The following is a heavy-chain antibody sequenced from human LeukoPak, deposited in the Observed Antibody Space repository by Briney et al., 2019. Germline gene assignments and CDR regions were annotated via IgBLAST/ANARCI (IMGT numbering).Heavy chain of an antibody. Sequence: PGGSPRLSCAASGFTFSSYAMSWVRQAPREELEWVSGISGSGDITYHADSVKGRFTISRDNSKNTLYLQMNSLRAEDTAVYYCARKGPGGTGYFDYWGQGTLVTVSS. CDR1: GFTFSSYA. D-gene: IGHD3-10*01. CDR2: ISGSGDIT. J-gene: IGHJ4*02. V-gene: IGHV3-23*01. CDR3: ARKGPGGTGYFDY.